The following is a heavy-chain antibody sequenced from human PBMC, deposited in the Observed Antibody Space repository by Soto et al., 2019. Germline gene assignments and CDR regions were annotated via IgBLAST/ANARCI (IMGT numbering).Heavy chain of an antibody. CDR2: IQHDASNM. D-gene: IGHD5-18*01. CDR1: GFIFRDTS. V-gene: IGHV3-30-3*01. J-gene: IGHJ6*04. CDR3: VRVGWGYSFGNGLDA. Sequence: QVQLVESGGGVVQPGGSLRLSCAASGFIFRDTSMHWIRQAPGKGLEWVAAIQHDASNMYYADSVQGRFTISRDNSKNALYLQMSDLTSDDTAVYYCVRVGWGYSFGNGLDAWGEGSTVTVTS.